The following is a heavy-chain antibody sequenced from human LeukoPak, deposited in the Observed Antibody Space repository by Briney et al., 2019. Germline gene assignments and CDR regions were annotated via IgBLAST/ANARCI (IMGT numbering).Heavy chain of an antibody. V-gene: IGHV3-21*01. CDR2: ISSSSSYI. J-gene: IGHJ4*02. CDR3: ARDSLAPYGDYVWGSYRGIDY. D-gene: IGHD3-16*02. Sequence: PGGSLRLSCAASGFTFSSYSMNWVRQAPGKGLEWVSSISSSSSYIYYADSVKGRFTISRDNAKNSLYLQMNSLRAEDTAVYYCARDSLAPYGDYVWGSYRGIDYWGQGTLVTVSS. CDR1: GFTFSSYS.